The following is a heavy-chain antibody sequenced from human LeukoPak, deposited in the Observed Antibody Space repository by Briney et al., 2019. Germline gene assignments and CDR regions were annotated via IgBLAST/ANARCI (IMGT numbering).Heavy chain of an antibody. J-gene: IGHJ5*02. Sequence: GGSLRLSCAASGFTFSSYSMNWVRQAPGKGLEWVSSISSSSSYIYYADSVKGRFTISRDNAKNSLYLQVNSLRAEDTAVYYCAREGIAVAGFDPWGQGTLVTVSS. D-gene: IGHD6-19*01. CDR2: ISSSSSYI. V-gene: IGHV3-21*01. CDR1: GFTFSSYS. CDR3: AREGIAVAGFDP.